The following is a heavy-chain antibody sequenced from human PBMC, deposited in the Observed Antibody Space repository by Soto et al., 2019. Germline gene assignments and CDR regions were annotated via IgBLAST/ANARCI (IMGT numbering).Heavy chain of an antibody. Sequence: PGGSLRLSCAASGFTFSDYYMSWIRQAPGKGLEWVSHISGSSSYTRHADSVTGRFTISRDNAKTSLYLQMNSLRAEDTAVYYCASALSRSVAIPDYWGQGTLVTVSS. CDR1: GFTFSDYY. V-gene: IGHV3-11*06. D-gene: IGHD2-2*02. CDR3: ASALSRSVAIPDY. J-gene: IGHJ4*02. CDR2: ISGSSSYT.